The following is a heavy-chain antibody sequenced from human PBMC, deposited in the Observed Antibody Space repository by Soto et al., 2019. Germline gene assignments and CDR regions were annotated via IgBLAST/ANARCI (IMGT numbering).Heavy chain of an antibody. Sequence: QVRLQESGPGLVKPSGTLSLTCAVSGASISSSYWWSWVRQPPEKGLEWIGEIYHSGSTNYNPSLKSRVTISLDKSKNQFSLKLSSVTAADTAVYYCARGGDYRFDYWGQGSLVTVSP. CDR1: GASISSSYW. D-gene: IGHD4-17*01. CDR3: ARGGDYRFDY. CDR2: IYHSGST. J-gene: IGHJ4*02. V-gene: IGHV4-4*02.